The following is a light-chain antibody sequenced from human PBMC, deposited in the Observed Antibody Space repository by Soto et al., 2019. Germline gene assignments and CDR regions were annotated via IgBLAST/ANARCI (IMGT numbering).Light chain of an antibody. CDR2: WAS. V-gene: IGKV4-1*01. CDR1: QSVLYSSNNKNY. CDR3: QQYYSTPT. J-gene: IGKJ3*01. Sequence: DIVMTQSPDSLAVSLGERATINCKSSQSVLYSSNNKNYLACYQQKPGQPPKLLIYWASTRESGVPDRFSGSRSGTDFTLTISSLQAEDVAVYYCQQYYSTPTFGPGTKVDIK.